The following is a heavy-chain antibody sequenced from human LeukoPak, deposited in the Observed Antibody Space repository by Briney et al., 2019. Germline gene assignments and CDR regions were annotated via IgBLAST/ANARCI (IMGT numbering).Heavy chain of an antibody. CDR3: ARGCCSGGFCYWDYYYYYMDV. V-gene: IGHV3-20*04. CDR1: GFTFDDYG. Sequence: GGSLRLSCAASGFTFDDYGMSWVRQAPGKGLEWVSGINWNGGSTGYADSVKGRFTISRDNAKNSLYLQMNSLRAEDTALYYCARGCCSGGFCYWDYYYYYMDVWGKGTTVTVSS. CDR2: INWNGGST. D-gene: IGHD2-15*01. J-gene: IGHJ6*03.